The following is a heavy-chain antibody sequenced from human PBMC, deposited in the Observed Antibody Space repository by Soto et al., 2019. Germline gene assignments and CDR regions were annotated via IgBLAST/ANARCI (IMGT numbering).Heavy chain of an antibody. Sequence: QVPLVQSGAEVKKPGSSVKVSCKASGGTYSSYAISWVRQAPGQGLEWMGGIIPIFGTANYAQKFQGRVTITADESTSTAYMELSSLRSEDTAVYYCARGGQLRRKYYYYYGMDVWGQGTTVTVSS. J-gene: IGHJ6*02. CDR3: ARGGQLRRKYYYYYGMDV. V-gene: IGHV1-69*01. D-gene: IGHD6-6*01. CDR1: GGTYSSYA. CDR2: IIPIFGTA.